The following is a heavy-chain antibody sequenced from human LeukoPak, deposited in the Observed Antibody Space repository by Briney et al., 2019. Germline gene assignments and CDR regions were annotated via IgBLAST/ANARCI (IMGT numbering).Heavy chain of an antibody. Sequence: SLRLSRAASGFTFSSYGMHWVRQAPGKGLEWVAFIRYDGSNKYYADSVKGRFTISRDNSKNTLYLQMNSLRAEDTAVYYCAKDFEQQLGEDYWGQGTLVTVSS. CDR2: IRYDGSNK. CDR3: AKDFEQQLGEDY. D-gene: IGHD6-13*01. V-gene: IGHV3-30*02. J-gene: IGHJ4*02. CDR1: GFTFSSYG.